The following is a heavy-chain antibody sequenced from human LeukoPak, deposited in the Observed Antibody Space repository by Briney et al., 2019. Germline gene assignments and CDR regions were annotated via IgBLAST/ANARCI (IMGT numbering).Heavy chain of an antibody. CDR2: INPNRGGT. CDR1: GYTFTGYY. J-gene: IGHJ4*02. Sequence: ASVKVSCKSSGYTFTGYYMHWLRQAPGQGLEWMGWINPNRGGTNYAQKFQGRVTMTRDTSISTAYMELSRQRSDDTAVYYCASGSTMVRGVIIGPPPDYFDYWGQGTLVTVSS. CDR3: ASGSTMVRGVIIGPPPDYFDY. D-gene: IGHD3-10*01. V-gene: IGHV1-2*02.